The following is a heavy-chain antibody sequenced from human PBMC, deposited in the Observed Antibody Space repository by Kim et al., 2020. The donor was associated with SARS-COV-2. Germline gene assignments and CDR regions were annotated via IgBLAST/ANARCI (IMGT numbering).Heavy chain of an antibody. D-gene: IGHD3-22*01. CDR2: ISYNSNIR. CDR1: GFSFDDYA. J-gene: IGHJ3*01. CDR3: AKDRGGYYDSSGFIFAFDL. Sequence: GGSLRLSCAASGFSFDDYAMHWVRQTPGKGLEWVSGISYNSNIRHYADSVKGRFTISRDNAKSSLYLQMSSLRTEDTALYYCAKDRGGYYDSSGFIFAFDLWGGRTMITVSS. V-gene: IGHV3-9*01.